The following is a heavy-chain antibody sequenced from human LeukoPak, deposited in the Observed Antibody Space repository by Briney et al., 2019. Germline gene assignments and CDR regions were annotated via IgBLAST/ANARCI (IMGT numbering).Heavy chain of an antibody. D-gene: IGHD3-3*01. Sequence: SETLSLTCTVSGGSISSSSYYWGWIRQPPGKGLEWIGSIYYSGSTYYNPSLESRVTISVDTSKNQFSLKLSSVTAADTAVYYCARDRITIFGVVTQYFDYWGQGTLVTVSS. CDR2: IYYSGST. CDR3: ARDRITIFGVVTQYFDY. V-gene: IGHV4-39*02. CDR1: GGSISSSSYY. J-gene: IGHJ4*02.